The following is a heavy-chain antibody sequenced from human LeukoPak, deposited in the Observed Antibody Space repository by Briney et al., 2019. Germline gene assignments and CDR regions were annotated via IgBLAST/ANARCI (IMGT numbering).Heavy chain of an antibody. Sequence: SETLSLTCTVSGGSISSSSYYWGWIRQPPGKGLEWIGSIYYSGSTYYNPSLKSRVTISVDTSKNQFSLKLSSVTAADTAVYYCARVVAHFDYWGQGTLVTVSS. D-gene: IGHD2-15*01. J-gene: IGHJ4*02. V-gene: IGHV4-39*01. CDR1: GGSISSSSYY. CDR2: IYYSGST. CDR3: ARVVAHFDY.